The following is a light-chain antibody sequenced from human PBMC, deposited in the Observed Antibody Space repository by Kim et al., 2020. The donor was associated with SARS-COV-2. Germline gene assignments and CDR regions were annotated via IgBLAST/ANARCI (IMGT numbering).Light chain of an antibody. CDR2: DVY. Sequence: QSALTQPASVSGSPGQSITISCTGTTTDHVSWYQQYPDKAPKLMIYDVYKWPSGVSHRFSGSKSDNTASLTISGLQADDEAAYYCSSYTRTHTLLFG. CDR3: SSYTRTHTLL. J-gene: IGLJ2*01. CDR1: TTDH. V-gene: IGLV2-14*02.